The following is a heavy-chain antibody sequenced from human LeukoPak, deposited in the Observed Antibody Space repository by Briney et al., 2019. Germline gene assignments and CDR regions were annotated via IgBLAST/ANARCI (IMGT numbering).Heavy chain of an antibody. Sequence: ASVKVSCKASGYTFTGYYMHWVRQAPGQGLEWVGWINPKSGGTNYAQKFQGRVTMTSDTSITTVYMELSRLRSGDTAIYYCARVLSDSSGYNFEYWGQGTLVTVSS. V-gene: IGHV1-2*02. CDR1: GYTFTGYY. CDR3: ARVLSDSSGYNFEY. D-gene: IGHD5-18*01. J-gene: IGHJ4*02. CDR2: INPKSGGT.